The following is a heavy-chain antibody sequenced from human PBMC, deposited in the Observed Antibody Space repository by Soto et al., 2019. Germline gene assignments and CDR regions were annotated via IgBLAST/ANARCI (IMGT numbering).Heavy chain of an antibody. J-gene: IGHJ4*02. CDR1: GGSISSYY. CDR3: ARVGYCSGGSCLDY. V-gene: IGHV4-59*01. D-gene: IGHD2-15*01. Sequence: SETLSLTCTVSGGSISSYYWYWIRQPPGKGLEWIGYIYYSGSTNYNPSLKSRVTISVDTSKNQFSLKLSSVTAADTAVYYCARVGYCSGGSCLDYWGQGTLVTVLL. CDR2: IYYSGST.